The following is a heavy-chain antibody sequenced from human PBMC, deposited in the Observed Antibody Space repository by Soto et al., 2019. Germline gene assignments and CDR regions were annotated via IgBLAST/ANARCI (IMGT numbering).Heavy chain of an antibody. D-gene: IGHD3-22*01. CDR1: GYTFTHYS. CDR2: INPNSGVT. CDR3: ATEGHYYNNGDYQYDWSY. V-gene: IGHV1-2*06. Sequence: SVKVSCKASGYTFTHYSMHWALPDPFLSVEWMGRINPNSGVTNYAQKFQGRVTMTRDTSISTAYMDLSRLRSDDTAVYYCATEGHYYNNGDYQYDWSYWGQGTLVTVSS. J-gene: IGHJ4*02.